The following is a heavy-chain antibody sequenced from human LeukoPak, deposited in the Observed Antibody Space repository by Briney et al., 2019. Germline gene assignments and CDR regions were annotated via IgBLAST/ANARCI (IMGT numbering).Heavy chain of an antibody. CDR1: GFTFSSYW. V-gene: IGHV3-74*01. CDR2: INSDGSST. CDR3: ARSPAGTDLLDY. J-gene: IGHJ4*02. D-gene: IGHD6-13*01. Sequence: GGSLRLSCAASGFTFSSYWMHWVRQAPGKGLVWVSRINSDGSSTSYADSVKGRFTISRDNAKNTLYLQMNSLRAEDTAVYYCARSPAGTDLLDYWGQGTLVTVSS.